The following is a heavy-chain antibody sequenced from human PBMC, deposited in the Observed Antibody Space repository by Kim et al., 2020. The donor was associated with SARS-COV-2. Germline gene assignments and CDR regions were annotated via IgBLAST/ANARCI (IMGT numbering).Heavy chain of an antibody. CDR2: INHSGST. Sequence: SETLSLTCAVYGGSFSGYYWSWIRQPPGKGLEWIGEINHSGSTNYNPSLKSRVTISVDTSKNQFSLKLSSVTAADTAVYYCTQIYRLRDILTGYYKANYYYYGMDVWGQGTTVTVSS. V-gene: IGHV4-34*01. CDR1: GGSFSGYY. CDR3: TQIYRLRDILTGYYKANYYYYGMDV. D-gene: IGHD3-9*01. J-gene: IGHJ6*02.